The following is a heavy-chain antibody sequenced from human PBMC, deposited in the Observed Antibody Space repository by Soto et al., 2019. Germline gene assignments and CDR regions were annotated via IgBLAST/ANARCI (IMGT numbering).Heavy chain of an antibody. D-gene: IGHD6-13*01. J-gene: IGHJ5*02. CDR3: ARGLGYSSSWHPYNNWFDP. CDR1: GYTFTSYG. CDR2: ISAYNGNT. Sequence: ASVKVSCKASGYTFTSYGISWVRQAPGQGLEWMGWISAYNGNTNYAQKLQGRVTMTTDTSTSTAYMELRSLRSDDTAVYYCARGLGYSSSWHPYNNWFDPWGQGTLVTVSS. V-gene: IGHV1-18*04.